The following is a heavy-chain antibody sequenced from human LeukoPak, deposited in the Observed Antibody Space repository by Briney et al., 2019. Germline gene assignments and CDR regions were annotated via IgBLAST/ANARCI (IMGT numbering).Heavy chain of an antibody. J-gene: IGHJ3*02. Sequence: GGSLRLSCAASGFTDSSNYMSWVRQAPGKGVEWVSVIYSGGSTYYADCVMGRFTISIDNSKHPLYLQMTSLRDEDTAVYYCARYCSGGSCYTSDAFDIWGQGTMVTVRS. CDR3: ARYCSGGSCYTSDAFDI. V-gene: IGHV3-66*01. D-gene: IGHD2-15*01. CDR2: IYSGGST. CDR1: GFTDSSNY.